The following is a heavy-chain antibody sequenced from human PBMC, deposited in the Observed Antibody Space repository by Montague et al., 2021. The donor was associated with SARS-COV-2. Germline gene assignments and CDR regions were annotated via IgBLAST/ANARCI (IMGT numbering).Heavy chain of an antibody. V-gene: IGHV2-70*11. D-gene: IGHD3-9*01. CDR1: GFSLSTSGMC. Sequence: PALVKPTQTLTLTCTFSGFSLSTSGMCVSWIRQPPGKALEWLARIDWDDDKYYSTSLKTRLTISKDTSKNQVVLTMTNMDPVNTATYYCARRTYDILTGYDDGFDVGGRGTTVTVSS. J-gene: IGHJ6*04. CDR2: IDWDDDK. CDR3: ARRTYDILTGYDDGFDV.